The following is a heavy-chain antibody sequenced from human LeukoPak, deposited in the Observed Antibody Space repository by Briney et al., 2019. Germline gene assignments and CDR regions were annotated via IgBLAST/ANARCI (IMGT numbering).Heavy chain of an antibody. J-gene: IGHJ4*02. Sequence: GGSLRLSSAASGFTFRSNWMSWVRQAPGKGLEWVAKINQDGSQTKYVDSVKGRFTISRDNAKNSLHLQMNSLRADDTAVYYCAKYNDYDFDYWGQGTLVTVSP. CDR3: AKYNDYDFDY. V-gene: IGHV3-7*01. CDR2: INQDGSQT. CDR1: GFTFRSNW. D-gene: IGHD4-17*01.